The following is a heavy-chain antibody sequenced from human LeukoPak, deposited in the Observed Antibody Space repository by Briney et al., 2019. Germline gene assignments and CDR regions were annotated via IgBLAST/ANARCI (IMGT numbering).Heavy chain of an antibody. J-gene: IGHJ6*03. Sequence: PSETLSLTCTVSGGSISSSSYYWSWIRQPPGKGLEWIGEINHSGSTNYNPSLKSRVTISVDTSKNQFSLKLSSVTAADTAVYYCARSGFSPTPGSYYYYYMDVWGKGTTVTVSS. CDR1: GGSISSSSYY. D-gene: IGHD1-14*01. CDR2: INHSGST. CDR3: ARSGFSPTPGSYYYYYMDV. V-gene: IGHV4-39*07.